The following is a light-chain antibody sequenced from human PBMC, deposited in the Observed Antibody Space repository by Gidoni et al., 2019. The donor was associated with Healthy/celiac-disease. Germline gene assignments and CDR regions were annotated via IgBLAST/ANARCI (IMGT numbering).Light chain of an antibody. V-gene: IGKV2-30*01. J-gene: IGKJ2*01. Sequence: DVVMTQSPLSLPVTLGQPASISCLSSQSLVYSDGNTYLHWFQQRPGQSPRRLIYKVSNRDSGVPDRFSGSGSGTDFTLKISRVEAEDVGVYYCMQGTHWPPYTCGQGTKLEIK. CDR1: QSLVYSDGNTY. CDR3: MQGTHWPPYT. CDR2: KVS.